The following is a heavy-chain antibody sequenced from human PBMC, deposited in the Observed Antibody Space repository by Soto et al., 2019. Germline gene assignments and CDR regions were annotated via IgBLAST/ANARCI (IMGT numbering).Heavy chain of an antibody. V-gene: IGHV4-59*01. CDR1: GGSISSYY. Sequence: SETLSLTCTVSGGSISSYYWSWIRQPPGKGLEWIGYIYYSGSTNYNPSLKSRVTISVDTSKNQFSLKLSSVTAADTAVYYCARGRSYCSGGSCYSLFHYYYYYMDVWGKGTTVTVSS. CDR2: IYYSGST. CDR3: ARGRSYCSGGSCYSLFHYYYYYMDV. J-gene: IGHJ6*03. D-gene: IGHD2-15*01.